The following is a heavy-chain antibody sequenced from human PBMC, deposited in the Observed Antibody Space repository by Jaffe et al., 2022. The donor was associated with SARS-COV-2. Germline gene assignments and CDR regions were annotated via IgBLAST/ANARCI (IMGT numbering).Heavy chain of an antibody. V-gene: IGHV4-34*01. D-gene: IGHD3-22*01. Sequence: QVQLQQWGAGLLKPSETLSLSCVVSDGSFRAYYWSWIRQPPGKGLEWIGQIHHSGFSTSNPSLKSRLTISVDTSKDQFSLKLSSVTAADTAVYYCARNNYGTSGHTWDSAYWGQGTLVTVSS. J-gene: IGHJ4*02. CDR1: DGSFRAYY. CDR3: ARNNYGTSGHTWDSAY. CDR2: IHHSGFS.